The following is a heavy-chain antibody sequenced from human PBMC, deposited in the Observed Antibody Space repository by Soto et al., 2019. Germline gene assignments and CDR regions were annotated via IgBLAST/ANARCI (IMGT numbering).Heavy chain of an antibody. CDR1: GGSISSYY. Sequence: SETLSLTCTVSGGSISSYYWSWIRQPPGKGLEWIGYIYYSGSTNYNPSLKSRVTISVDTSKNQFSLKLSSVTAADTAVYYCAREDRGYSYGSFDDWGQGTLVTVSS. D-gene: IGHD5-18*01. CDR3: AREDRGYSYGSFDD. V-gene: IGHV4-59*01. J-gene: IGHJ4*02. CDR2: IYYSGST.